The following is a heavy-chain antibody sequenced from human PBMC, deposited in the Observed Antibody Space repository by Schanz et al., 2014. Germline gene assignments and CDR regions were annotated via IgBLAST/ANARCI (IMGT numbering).Heavy chain of an antibody. J-gene: IGHJ6*02. Sequence: QGQLVQSGAEVKKPGASVKVSCKASGYTFTSYGITWVRQAPGQGLEWMGWISAYNGHTTYAQKFQGRVTMTTDTSTSTAYVELRSLISDDTAVYYCVRDAGWAFGDYHGMDVWGPGTMVAVSS. CDR1: GYTFTSYG. CDR3: VRDAGWAFGDYHGMDV. V-gene: IGHV1-18*01. D-gene: IGHD3-10*01. CDR2: ISAYNGHT.